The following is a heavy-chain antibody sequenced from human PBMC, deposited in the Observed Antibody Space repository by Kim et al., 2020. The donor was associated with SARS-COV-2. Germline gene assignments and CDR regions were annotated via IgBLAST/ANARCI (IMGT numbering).Heavy chain of an antibody. D-gene: IGHD2-8*01. CDR2: N. J-gene: IGHJ6*02. CDR3: ARINGRYGMDV. Sequence: NEYAVSVRSRITINPDPSKNQFSLQLNSVTPEDTAVYCCARINGRYGMDVWGQGTTVTVSS. V-gene: IGHV6-1*01.